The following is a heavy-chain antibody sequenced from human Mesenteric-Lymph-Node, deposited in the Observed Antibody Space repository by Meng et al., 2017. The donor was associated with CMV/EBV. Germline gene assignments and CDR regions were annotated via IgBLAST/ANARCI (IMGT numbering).Heavy chain of an antibody. Sequence: SETLSLTCTVSGGSISPYYWSWTRQPPGKGLEWLGYIYYTGSTDYSPSLKSRVTISLDTSKNQFSLKLSSVTAADTAVYYCARDQPADYWGQGTLVTVSS. J-gene: IGHJ4*02. CDR3: ARDQPADY. CDR2: IYYTGST. V-gene: IGHV4-59*01. CDR1: GGSISPYY.